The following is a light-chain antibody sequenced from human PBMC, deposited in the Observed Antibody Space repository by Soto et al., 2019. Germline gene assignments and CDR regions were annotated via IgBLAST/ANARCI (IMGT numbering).Light chain of an antibody. CDR1: SSNIGNNY. CDR2: DNN. V-gene: IGLV1-51*01. Sequence: QSVLTQPPSVSAAPGQKVTISCSGSSSNIGNNYVSWYQQLPGTAPKLLIYDNNKRPSGIPDRFSGSKSGTSATLGITGLQTGDEADYYCGTWDSSLSGSYVFGTGTKVTVL. CDR3: GTWDSSLSGSYV. J-gene: IGLJ1*01.